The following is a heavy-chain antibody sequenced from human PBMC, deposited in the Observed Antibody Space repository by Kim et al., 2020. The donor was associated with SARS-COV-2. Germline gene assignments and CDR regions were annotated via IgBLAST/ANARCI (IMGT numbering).Heavy chain of an antibody. V-gene: IGHV3-30*18. J-gene: IGHJ4*02. CDR3: AKSFSGSYFGYDY. D-gene: IGHD1-26*01. Sequence: GRSLRLSCAASGFTFNTYGMHWVRQAPGKGLEWVAVISYDGSHKYYEDSVKGRFTISRDNSKNTLYLQMNSLRIEDTAVYYCAKSFSGSYFGYDYWGQGTLVTVS. CDR2: ISYDGSHK. CDR1: GFTFNTYG.